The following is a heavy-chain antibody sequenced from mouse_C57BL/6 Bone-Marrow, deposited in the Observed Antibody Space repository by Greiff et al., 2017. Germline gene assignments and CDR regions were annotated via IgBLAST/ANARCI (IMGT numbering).Heavy chain of an antibody. Sequence: QVQLMQPGAELVKPGASVKLSCKASGYTFTSYWMHWVKQRPGQGLEWIGMIHPNSGSTNYNEKFKSKATLTVDKSSSTAYMQLSSLTSEDSAVYYCARWRYDYDFDYWGQGTTLTVSS. CDR1: GYTFTSYW. CDR3: ARWRYDYDFDY. CDR2: IHPNSGST. V-gene: IGHV1-64*01. D-gene: IGHD2-4*01. J-gene: IGHJ2*01.